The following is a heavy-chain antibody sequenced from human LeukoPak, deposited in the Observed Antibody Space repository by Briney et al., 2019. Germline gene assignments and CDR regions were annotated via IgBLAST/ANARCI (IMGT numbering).Heavy chain of an antibody. D-gene: IGHD3-10*01. CDR2: IYYSGST. V-gene: IGHV4-30-4*01. Sequence: PSETLSLTCTVSGGSISSGDYYWSWIRQPSGKGLEWIGYIYYSGSTYYNPSLKSRVTISVDTSKNQFSLKLSSVTAADTAVYYCARHALAELWARWFDPWGQGTLVTVSS. CDR1: GGSISSGDYY. CDR3: ARHALAELWARWFDP. J-gene: IGHJ5*02.